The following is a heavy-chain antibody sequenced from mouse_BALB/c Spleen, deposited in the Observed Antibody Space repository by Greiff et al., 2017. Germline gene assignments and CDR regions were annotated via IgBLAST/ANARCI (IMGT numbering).Heavy chain of an antibody. J-gene: IGHJ4*01. CDR3: ARDGLRPYAMDY. D-gene: IGHD2-2*01. CDR1: GFTFSSYA. CDR2: ISSGGSYT. Sequence: EVQVVESGGGLVKPGGSLKLSCAASGFTFSSYAMSWVRQSPEKRLEWVAEISSGGSYTYYPDTVTGRFTISRDNAKNTLYLEMSSLRSEDTAMYYCARDGLRPYAMDYWGQGTSVTVSS. V-gene: IGHV5-9-4*01.